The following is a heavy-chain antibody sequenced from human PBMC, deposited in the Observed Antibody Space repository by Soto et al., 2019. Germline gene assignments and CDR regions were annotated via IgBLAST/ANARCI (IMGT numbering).Heavy chain of an antibody. J-gene: IGHJ6*02. Sequence: QVQLQESGPGLVKPSETLSLTCTVSGGSISGYYWSWIRQPPGKGLEWIGEINHSGSTNYNPSLKSRVTISVDTSKNQFSLKLSSVTAADTAVYYCARGRLWFGELFSRYYYYGMDVWGQGTTVTVSS. V-gene: IGHV4-34*01. CDR2: INHSGST. CDR1: GGSISGYY. CDR3: ARGRLWFGELFSRYYYYGMDV. D-gene: IGHD3-10*01.